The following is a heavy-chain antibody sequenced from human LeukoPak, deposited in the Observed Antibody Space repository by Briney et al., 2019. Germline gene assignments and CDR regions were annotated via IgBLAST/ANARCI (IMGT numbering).Heavy chain of an antibody. CDR3: ARLATGSPPRQIYRFDY. J-gene: IGHJ4*02. D-gene: IGHD1-1*01. V-gene: IGHV4-39*01. Sequence: SETLSLTCTVSGGSISSSSYYWGWIRQPPGKGLEWIGRIYYSGSTYYNPSLKSRVTISVDTSKNQFSLKLSSVTAADTAVYYCARLATGSPPRQIYRFDYWGQGTLVTVSS. CDR2: IYYSGST. CDR1: GGSISSSSYY.